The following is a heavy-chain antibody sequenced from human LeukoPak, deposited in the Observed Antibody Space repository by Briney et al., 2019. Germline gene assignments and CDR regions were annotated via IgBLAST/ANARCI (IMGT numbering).Heavy chain of an antibody. CDR2: IYYSGST. CDR1: GDSMSSHY. Sequence: SETLSLTCTVSGDSMSSHYWGWFRQPPGKGLEWIGTIYYSGSTYYNPSLKSRVTISVDTSKNHFYLRLTFVTAADTAVYYCERQRLWADYWGQGTLVTVSS. V-gene: IGHV4-39*01. CDR3: ERQRLWADY. D-gene: IGHD1-26*01. J-gene: IGHJ4*02.